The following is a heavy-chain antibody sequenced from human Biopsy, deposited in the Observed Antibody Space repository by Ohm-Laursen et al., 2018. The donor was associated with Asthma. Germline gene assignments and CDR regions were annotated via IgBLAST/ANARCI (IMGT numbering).Heavy chain of an antibody. D-gene: IGHD2/OR15-2a*01. V-gene: IGHV1-58*01. Sequence: SVKVSCNASGVALSGYTFEWVRQARGLGLEWIAWIVFASGATNYAQNFQDRLTVTRDMSAGSAPMELRGPSSTDTAVYYCAAGRTSLQGESLIWGQGTLVSASS. J-gene: IGHJ4*01. CDR2: IVFASGAT. CDR1: GVALSGYT. CDR3: AAGRTSLQGESLI.